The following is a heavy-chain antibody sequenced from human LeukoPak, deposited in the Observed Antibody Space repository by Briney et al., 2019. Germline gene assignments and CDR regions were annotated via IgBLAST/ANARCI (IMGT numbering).Heavy chain of an antibody. Sequence: GGSLRLSCAASGFTFSSYAMHWVRQAPGKGLEWVAVISYDGSNKYYANSVKGRFTISRDNSKNTLYLQMNSLRAEDTAVYYCARDPSGLYDFWSGYYLGWFDPWGQGTLVTVSS. D-gene: IGHD3-3*01. V-gene: IGHV3-30*04. CDR3: ARDPSGLYDFWSGYYLGWFDP. CDR1: GFTFSSYA. CDR2: ISYDGSNK. J-gene: IGHJ5*02.